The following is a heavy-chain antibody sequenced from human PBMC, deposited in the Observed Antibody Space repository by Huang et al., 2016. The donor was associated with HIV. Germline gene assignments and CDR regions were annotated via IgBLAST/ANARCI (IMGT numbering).Heavy chain of an antibody. CDR1: GYSFTNYW. CDR3: ARRGFNTGSSPDS. Sequence: EVQLVQSGPEVKKPGESLKISCRVSGYSFTNYWIGWVRQRPGTGLEWMAIIYPGDSAAAYNPSFRGQVTISADKSINTAHLQWDSLKTSDSAIYYCARRGFNTGSSPDSWGQGTLVTVSS. V-gene: IGHV5-51*01. J-gene: IGHJ4*02. CDR2: IYPGDSAA. D-gene: IGHD1-26*01.